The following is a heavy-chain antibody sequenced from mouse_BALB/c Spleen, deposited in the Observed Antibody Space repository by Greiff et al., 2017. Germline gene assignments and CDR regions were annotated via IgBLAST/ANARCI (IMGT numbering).Heavy chain of an antibody. CDR3: AKQGLITTVVAPSYWYFAV. J-gene: IGHJ1*01. V-gene: IGHV1-9*01. Sequence: QVQLQQSGAELMKPGASVKISCKATGYTFSSYWIKWVKQRPGHGLEWIGEILPGSGSTNYNEKFKGKATFTADTSTNTAFMQISSLTSADSAVYYCAKQGLITTVVAPSYWYFAVWGAGATVTVSS. CDR2: ILPGSGST. D-gene: IGHD1-1*01. CDR1: GYTFSSYW.